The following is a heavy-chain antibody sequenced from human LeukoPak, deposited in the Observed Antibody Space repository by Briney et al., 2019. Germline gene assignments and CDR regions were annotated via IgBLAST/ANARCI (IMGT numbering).Heavy chain of an antibody. J-gene: IGHJ5*02. CDR1: EFTVSSDY. Sequence: GGSLRLSCAASEFTVSSDYMSWVRQAPGKGLEWVSVMYSGGSTYCADSVKDRFTISRDNSKNTLYLQMNSLRAEDTAVYYCARHDWFDPWGQGTLVTVSS. CDR2: MYSGGST. V-gene: IGHV3-66*04. CDR3: ARHDWFDP.